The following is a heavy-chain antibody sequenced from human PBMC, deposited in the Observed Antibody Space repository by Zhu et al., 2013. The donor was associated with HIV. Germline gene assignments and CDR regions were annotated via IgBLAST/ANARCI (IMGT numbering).Heavy chain of an antibody. D-gene: IGHD6-6*01. J-gene: IGHJ6*02. V-gene: IGHV1-2*02. CDR3: ARGIIASRPICPMDV. CDR1: GYTFNGYY. CDR2: INPNSGDT. Sequence: QVQLVQSGAEVKKPGASVKVSCKASGYTFNGYYMHWVRQAPGQGLEWMGWINPNSGDTMYAQKFQDRVTMTRDTSISTVYMELSSLRSDDTALYYCARGIIASRPICPMDVWGQGTTVTVSS.